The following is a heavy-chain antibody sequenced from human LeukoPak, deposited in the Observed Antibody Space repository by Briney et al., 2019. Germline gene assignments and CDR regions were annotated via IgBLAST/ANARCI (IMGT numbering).Heavy chain of an antibody. D-gene: IGHD3-10*01. CDR1: GFTFSSYG. CDR2: IPHDGSDS. J-gene: IGHJ4*02. V-gene: IGHV3-30*18. CDR3: AKELYFGSGSYPDY. Sequence: GGSLRLSCAASGFTFSSYGMHWVRQAPGKGLEWVAVIPHDGSDSHYADSVKGRFTISRDNSKNTVYLQMSSLRPEDTAVYFCAKELYFGSGSYPDYWGQGTLVRVSS.